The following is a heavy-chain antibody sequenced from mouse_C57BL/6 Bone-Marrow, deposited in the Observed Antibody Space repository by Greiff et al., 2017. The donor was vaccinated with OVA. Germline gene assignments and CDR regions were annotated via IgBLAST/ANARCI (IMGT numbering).Heavy chain of an antibody. CDR3: AREGSIYMRLRRGYYFDY. D-gene: IGHD2-4*01. V-gene: IGHV5-16*01. J-gene: IGHJ2*01. Sequence: EVQLQESEGGLVQPGSSMKLSCTASGFTFSDYSMAWVRQVPEKGLEWVANINYDGSSTYYLDSLKGRFIISRDNAKNILYQNMSSLKSEYTATYDCAREGSIYMRLRRGYYFDYWGQGTTLTVSS. CDR2: INYDGSST. CDR1: GFTFSDYS.